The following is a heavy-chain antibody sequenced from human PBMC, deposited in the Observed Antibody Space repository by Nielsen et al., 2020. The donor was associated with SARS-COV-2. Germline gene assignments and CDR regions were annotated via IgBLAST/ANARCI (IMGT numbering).Heavy chain of an antibody. J-gene: IGHJ4*02. CDR1: GFTFDDYA. CDR3: AKKFGLNWNYDY. D-gene: IGHD1-7*01. V-gene: IGHV3-9*01. CDR2: ISWNSGSI. Sequence: SLKISCAASGFTFDDYAMHWVRQAPGKGLEWVSGISWNSGSIGYADSVKGRFTISRDNSKNTVYLQLNSLRADDTAVYYCAKKFGLNWNYDYWGQGTLVTVSS.